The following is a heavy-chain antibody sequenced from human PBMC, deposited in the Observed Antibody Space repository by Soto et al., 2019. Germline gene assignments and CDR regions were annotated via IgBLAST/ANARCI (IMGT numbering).Heavy chain of an antibody. D-gene: IGHD2-15*01. CDR2: INHSGST. CDR1: GGSFSGYY. V-gene: IGHV4-34*01. J-gene: IGHJ3*02. CDR3: ARQSSPLGVAGDFPQGNSFDI. Sequence: SETLSLNCAVYGGSFSGYYWRWIRQPPGKGLEWIGEINHSGSTNYNPSLKSRVTISVDTSKDQFSLKLSSVTAADTAVYYCARQSSPLGVAGDFPQGNSFDIGGQGTMVTVSS.